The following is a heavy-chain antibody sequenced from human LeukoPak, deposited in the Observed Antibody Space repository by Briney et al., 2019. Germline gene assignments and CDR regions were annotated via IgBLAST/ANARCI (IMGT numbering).Heavy chain of an antibody. D-gene: IGHD2-8*01. V-gene: IGHV3-7*01. CDR2: IKQDGSGK. J-gene: IGHJ4*02. Sequence: QPGGSLRLPCAVSGFTFSSYWMNWVRQAPGKGLEWVANIKQDGSGKNYVDSVKGRFTISRDNARSSLFLQMNDLRAEDTAVYYCAKGGRGNGEVYWGQGTLVTVSS. CDR3: AKGGRGNGEVY. CDR1: GFTFSSYW.